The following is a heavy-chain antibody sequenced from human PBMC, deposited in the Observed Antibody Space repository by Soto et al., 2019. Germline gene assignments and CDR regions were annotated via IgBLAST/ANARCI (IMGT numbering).Heavy chain of an antibody. CDR3: AKWNGYGDY. D-gene: IGHD1-1*01. CDR2: VSGGSGST. CDR1: GFSFSTYG. Sequence: EVQLLESGGGLVQHGGSLRLSCAVSGFSFSTYGVTWVRQAPGKGLEWVSGVSGGSGSTHYADSVKGRFTITGDNSKNTVYLQMNSLRVEDTAVYYCAKWNGYGDYWGQGTLVTVSS. J-gene: IGHJ4*02. V-gene: IGHV3-23*01.